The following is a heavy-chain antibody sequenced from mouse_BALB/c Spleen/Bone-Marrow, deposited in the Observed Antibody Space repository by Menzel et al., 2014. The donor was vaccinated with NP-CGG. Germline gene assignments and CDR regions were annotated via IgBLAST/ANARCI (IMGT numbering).Heavy chain of an antibody. CDR3: ARRDYGIRENYYAMDY. D-gene: IGHD1-2*01. V-gene: IGHV1-87*01. CDR1: GYTFTSYC. CDR2: IYPGDGDT. J-gene: IGHJ4*01. Sequence: VQLQESGAELARPGASVKLSCKASGYTFTSYCMQWVKQRPGQGLEWIGAIYPGDGDTRYTQKFKGKATLTADKSSSTAYMQLSSLASEDSAVYYCARRDYGIRENYYAMDYWGQGTSVTVSS.